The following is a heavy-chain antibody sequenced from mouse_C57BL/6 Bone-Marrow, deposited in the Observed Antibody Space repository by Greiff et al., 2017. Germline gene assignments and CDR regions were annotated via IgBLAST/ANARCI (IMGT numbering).Heavy chain of an antibody. J-gene: IGHJ2*01. D-gene: IGHD3-1*01. CDR3: ARSPRGLLYYFDY. Sequence: QVQLQQPGAELVKPGASVKLSRKASGYTFTSYWMQWVKQRPGQGLEWIGEIDPSDSYTNYNQKFKGKATLTVDTSSSTAYMQLSSLTSEDSAVYYCARSPRGLLYYFDYWGQGTTLTVSS. CDR2: IDPSDSYT. V-gene: IGHV1-50*01. CDR1: GYTFTSYW.